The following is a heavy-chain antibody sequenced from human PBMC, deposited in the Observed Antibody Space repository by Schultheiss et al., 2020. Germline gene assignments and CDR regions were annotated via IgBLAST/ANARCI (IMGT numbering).Heavy chain of an antibody. D-gene: IGHD3-3*01. Sequence: SETLSLTCTVSGGSISSGGYYWSWIRQPPGKGLEWIGYIYYSGSTNYNPSLKSRVTISVDTSKNQFSLKLSSVTAADTAVYYCARDHGRYYDFWRPGVWCDPWGPGHLGTVAS. CDR3: ARDHGRYYDFWRPGVWCDP. J-gene: IGHJ5*02. V-gene: IGHV4-61*08. CDR1: GGSISSGGYY. CDR2: IYYSGST.